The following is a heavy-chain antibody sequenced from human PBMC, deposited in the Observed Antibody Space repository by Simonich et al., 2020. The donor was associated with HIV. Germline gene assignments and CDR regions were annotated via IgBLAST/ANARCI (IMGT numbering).Heavy chain of an antibody. Sequence: QVQLQESGPGLVKPSETLSLTCAVSVYYISSGYYWGWIRQPPGKGLEWIASYHVGSTYYNPSLTTRVPVSVDTSKKQFSLKLSSVTAADTAVYYCARQHRIAAAGGGWFDPWGQGTLVTVSS. J-gene: IGHJ5*02. V-gene: IGHV4-38-2*01. CDR1: VYYISSGYY. CDR2: YHVGST. D-gene: IGHD6-13*01. CDR3: ARQHRIAAAGGGWFDP.